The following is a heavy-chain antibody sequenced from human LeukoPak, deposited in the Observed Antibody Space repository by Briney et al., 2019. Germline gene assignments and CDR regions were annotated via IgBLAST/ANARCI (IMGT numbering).Heavy chain of an antibody. CDR3: ARDYDFWSGYYEPGHFDY. V-gene: IGHV3-21*01. CDR2: ISSSSSYI. D-gene: IGHD3-3*01. CDR1: GFTFSSYS. J-gene: IGHJ4*02. Sequence: PGGSLRLSCAASGFTFSSYSMNSVRQAPGKGLEWVSSISSSSSYIYYADSVKGRFTISRDNAKNSLYLQMNSLRAEDTAVYYCARDYDFWSGYYEPGHFDYWGQGTLVTVSS.